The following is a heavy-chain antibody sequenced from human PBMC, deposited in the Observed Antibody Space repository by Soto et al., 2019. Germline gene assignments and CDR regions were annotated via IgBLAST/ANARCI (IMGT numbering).Heavy chain of an antibody. D-gene: IGHD3-3*01. CDR1: GFTSSSYG. V-gene: IGHV3-30*18. Sequence: QVQLVESGGGVVQPGRSLRLSCASSGFTSSSYGMHWVRQAPGKGLEWVAVISYDGSNKYYADSVKGRFTISRDNSKNTMYMQMNSLRAEDTAVYYCAKGTSTVLRFLEWPSASGDWGQGTLVTVSS. CDR2: ISYDGSNK. CDR3: AKGTSTVLRFLEWPSASGD. J-gene: IGHJ4*02.